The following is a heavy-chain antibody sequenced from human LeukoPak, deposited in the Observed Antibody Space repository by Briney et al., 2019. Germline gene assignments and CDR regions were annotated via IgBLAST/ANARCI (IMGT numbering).Heavy chain of an antibody. CDR1: VYTLSTYN. Sequence: ASVRVSRKASVYTLSTYNTAWVPQAPGQGIEWRGWINGANANTNYAQKFQGRLTMTTDTTTTTAYMELRSLRSDDTAVYYCARDGYFDYWGQGTLVTVSS. CDR3: ARDGYFDY. V-gene: IGHV1-18*01. J-gene: IGHJ4*02. CDR2: INGANANT.